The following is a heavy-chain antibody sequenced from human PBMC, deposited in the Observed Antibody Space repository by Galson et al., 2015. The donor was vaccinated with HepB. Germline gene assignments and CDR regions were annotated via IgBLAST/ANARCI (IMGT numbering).Heavy chain of an antibody. CDR3: ARSPLGYCSSTSCYRYYYMDV. Sequence: SLRLSCAASGFTFSSSGMHWVRQAPGKGLEWVAFIRFDGSKKNYADSVKGRFTISRDNSKNTLYLQMNSLRAEDTVVYYCARSPLGYCSSTSCYRYYYMDVWGKGTTVTVSS. CDR1: GFTFSSSG. CDR2: IRFDGSKK. J-gene: IGHJ6*03. V-gene: IGHV3-33*01. D-gene: IGHD2-2*01.